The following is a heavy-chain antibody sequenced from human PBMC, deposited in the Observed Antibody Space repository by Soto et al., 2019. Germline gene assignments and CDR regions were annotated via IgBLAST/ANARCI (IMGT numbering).Heavy chain of an antibody. V-gene: IGHV4-34*01. CDR3: ARLRWQNWFDP. J-gene: IGHJ5*02. Sequence: SSETLSLTCAVYGGSFSGYYWSWFRQPPGKGLEWIGEINHSGSTNYNPSLKSRVTISVDTSKNQFSLKLSSVTAADTAVYYCARLRWQNWFDPWGQGTLVTSPQ. CDR1: GGSFSGYY. D-gene: IGHD4-17*01. CDR2: INHSGST.